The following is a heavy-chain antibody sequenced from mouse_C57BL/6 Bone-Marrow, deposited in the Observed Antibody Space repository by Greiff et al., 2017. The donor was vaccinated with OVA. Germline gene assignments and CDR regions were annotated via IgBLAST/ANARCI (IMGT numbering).Heavy chain of an antibody. CDR3: ARNYGSSPDWYFDV. CDR2: ISYDGSN. J-gene: IGHJ1*03. CDR1: GYSITSGYY. Sequence: VQLKESGPGLVKPSQSLSLTCSVTGYSITSGYYWNWIRQFPGNKLEWMGYISYDGSNNYNPSLKNRISITRDTSKNQFFLKLNSVTTEDTATYYCARNYGSSPDWYFDVWGTGTTVTVSS. D-gene: IGHD1-1*01. V-gene: IGHV3-6*01.